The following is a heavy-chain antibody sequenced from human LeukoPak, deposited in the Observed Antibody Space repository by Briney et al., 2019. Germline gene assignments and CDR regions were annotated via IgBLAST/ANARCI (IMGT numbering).Heavy chain of an antibody. J-gene: IGHJ4*02. Sequence: GASVTVSCTASGGTFSSYAISWVRQAPGQGLEWMGRIIPILGIANYAQKFQGRVTITADKSTSTAYMELSSLRSEDTAVYYCARAGGDGYKYWGQGTLVTVSS. V-gene: IGHV1-69*04. D-gene: IGHD3-16*01. CDR3: ARAGGDGYKY. CDR1: GGTFSSYA. CDR2: IIPILGIA.